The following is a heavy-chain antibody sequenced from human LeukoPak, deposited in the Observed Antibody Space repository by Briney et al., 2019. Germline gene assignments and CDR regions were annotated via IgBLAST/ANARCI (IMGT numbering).Heavy chain of an antibody. CDR1: GFTFSSYE. D-gene: IGHD3-9*01. CDR2: ISGSGGST. J-gene: IGHJ4*02. Sequence: GGSLRLSCAASGFTFSSYEMNWVRQAPGKGLEWVSAISGSGGSTYYADSVKGRFTISRDNSKNTLYLQMNSLRAEDTAVYYCAKDREYYDILTGYLSRAFDYWGQGTLVTVSS. CDR3: AKDREYYDILTGYLSRAFDY. V-gene: IGHV3-23*01.